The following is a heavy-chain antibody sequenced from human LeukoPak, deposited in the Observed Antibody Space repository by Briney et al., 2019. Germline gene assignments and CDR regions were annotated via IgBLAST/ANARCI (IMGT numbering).Heavy chain of an antibody. Sequence: PSETLSLTCTVSGGSISSYYWSWIRQPPGKGLEWIGYIYYSGSTNYNPSLKSRVNISVDTSKSQFSLKLSSVTAADTAVYYCARAPMYYYMDVWGKGTTVTVSS. J-gene: IGHJ6*03. CDR3: ARAPMYYYMDV. CDR2: IYYSGST. CDR1: GGSISSYY. V-gene: IGHV4-59*01.